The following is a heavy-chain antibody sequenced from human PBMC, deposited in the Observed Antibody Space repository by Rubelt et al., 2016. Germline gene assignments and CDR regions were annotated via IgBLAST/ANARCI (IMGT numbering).Heavy chain of an antibody. CDR2: ISGGGGTT. J-gene: IGHJ4*02. CDR3: AKDRSARVMVYVHGT. D-gene: IGHD2-8*01. Sequence: YAMSWVRQAPGKGLECVSGISGGGGTTYYADSVKGRFTISRDNSKNTLYLQMNSLRDEDTAVYYCAKDRSARVMVYVHGTWGQGTLVTVSS. V-gene: IGHV3-23*01. CDR1: YA.